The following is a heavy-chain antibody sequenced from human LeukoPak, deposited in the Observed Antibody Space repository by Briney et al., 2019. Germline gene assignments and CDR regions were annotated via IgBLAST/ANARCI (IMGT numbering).Heavy chain of an antibody. Sequence: SETLSLTCTVSGGSISSSSYYWGWIRQPPGKGLEWIGSIYYSGSTYYNPSLKSRVTISVDTSKNQFSLKLSSVTAADTAVYYCARLWFGDPNWFDPWGQGTLATVSS. V-gene: IGHV4-39*07. CDR3: ARLWFGDPNWFDP. J-gene: IGHJ5*02. CDR1: GGSISSSSYY. CDR2: IYYSGST. D-gene: IGHD3-10*01.